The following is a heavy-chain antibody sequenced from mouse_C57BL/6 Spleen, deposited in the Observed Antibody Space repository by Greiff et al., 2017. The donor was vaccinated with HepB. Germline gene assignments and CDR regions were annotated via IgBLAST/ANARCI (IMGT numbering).Heavy chain of an antibody. CDR3: ARRPPLLFEAMDY. V-gene: IGHV1-82*01. J-gene: IGHJ4*01. CDR2: IYPGDGDT. CDR1: GYAFSSSW. D-gene: IGHD1-1*01. Sequence: VQLQQSGPELVKPGASVKISCKASGYAFSSSWMNWVKQRPGKGLEWIGRIYPGDGDTNYNGKFKGKATLTADKSSSTAYMQLSSLTSEDSAVYFCARRPPLLFEAMDYWGQGTSVTVSS.